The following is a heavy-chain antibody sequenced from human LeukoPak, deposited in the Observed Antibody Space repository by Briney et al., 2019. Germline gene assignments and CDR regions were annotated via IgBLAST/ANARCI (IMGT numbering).Heavy chain of an antibody. Sequence: PGRSLRLSCAASGFTFSSYFMPWVRQAPGKGLEYVSAISSNGGSTYYANSVKGRFTISRDNSKNTLYLQMGSLRAEDMAVYYRARGGAGDAFDIWGQGTMVTVSS. CDR3: ARGGAGDAFDI. D-gene: IGHD1-26*01. V-gene: IGHV3-64*01. CDR1: GFTFSSYF. J-gene: IGHJ3*02. CDR2: ISSNGGST.